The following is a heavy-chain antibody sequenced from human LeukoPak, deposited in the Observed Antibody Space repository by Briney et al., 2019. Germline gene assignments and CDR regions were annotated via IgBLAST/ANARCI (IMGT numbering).Heavy chain of an antibody. J-gene: IGHJ5*02. V-gene: IGHV4-34*01. CDR3: ARGRPYYDILTGDGWFDP. D-gene: IGHD3-9*01. CDR2: INHSGST. CDR1: GGSFSGYY. Sequence: SETLSLTCAVYGGSFSGYYWSWIRQPPGKGLEWIGEINHSGSTNYNPSLKSRVTISVDTSKNQFSLKLSSVTAADTAVYYCARGRPYYDILTGDGWFDPWGQGTLVTVSS.